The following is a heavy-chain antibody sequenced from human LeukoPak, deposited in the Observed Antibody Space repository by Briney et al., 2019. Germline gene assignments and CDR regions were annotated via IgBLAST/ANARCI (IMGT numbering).Heavy chain of an antibody. CDR2: ISYSGST. Sequence: SETLSLTCTVSGGSISSYYWSWIRQPPGKGLEWIGTISYSGSTYYNASLKSRVSVSVDTSKNQFSLKLSSVTAADTAVYYCARQGNLRVREDYMDVWGKGTTVIVSS. D-gene: IGHD1-7*01. CDR3: ARQGNLRVREDYMDV. CDR1: GGSISSYY. J-gene: IGHJ6*03. V-gene: IGHV4-39*01.